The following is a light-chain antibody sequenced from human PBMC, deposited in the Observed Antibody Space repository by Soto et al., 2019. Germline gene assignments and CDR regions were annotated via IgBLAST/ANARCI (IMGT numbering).Light chain of an antibody. V-gene: IGKV1-5*03. Sequence: DIQMTQSPSTLSASVGDRVTTTCRASQSISSWLAWYQQKPGEAPKLLIYEGSTLERGVPSRFSGSGSGTEFTLTIRSLQPYDFSTFYRPQENTYSPTFGQGTKVEVK. CDR3: PQENTYSPT. CDR1: QSISSW. J-gene: IGKJ1*01. CDR2: EGS.